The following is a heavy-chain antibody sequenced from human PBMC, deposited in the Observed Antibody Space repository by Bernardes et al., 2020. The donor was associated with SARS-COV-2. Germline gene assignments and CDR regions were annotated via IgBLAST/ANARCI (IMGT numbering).Heavy chain of an antibody. CDR3: SRSFTGFYSDY. J-gene: IGHJ4*02. CDR2: INPNGGDT. D-gene: IGHD3-10*01. Sequence: ASVKVYCKASGYTFVSYYIHWVRQAPGQGLEWMAMINPNGGDTRKSRKFQDRLTVTSDTSTTTMYLELSSLSSEDTAVYYCSRSFTGFYSDYWGQGTLVTVSS. CDR1: GYTFVSYY. V-gene: IGHV1-46*03.